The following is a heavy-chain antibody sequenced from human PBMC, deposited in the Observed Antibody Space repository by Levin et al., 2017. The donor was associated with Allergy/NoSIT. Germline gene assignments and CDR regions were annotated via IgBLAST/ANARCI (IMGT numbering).Heavy chain of an antibody. CDR1: GFSLSTHGMR. CDR3: ARQGNLYIGAFDP. V-gene: IGHV2-70*04. Sequence: SGPTLVKPTQTLTLTCSFSGFSLSTHGMRVSWIRQPPGKALEWLARIDWDDDKFYSTSLKTRLTISKDTSKNQVVLTMTNMEPVDTATYYCARQGNLYIGAFDPWGQGTLVTVSS. J-gene: IGHJ5*02. CDR2: IDWDDDK. D-gene: IGHD5-12*01.